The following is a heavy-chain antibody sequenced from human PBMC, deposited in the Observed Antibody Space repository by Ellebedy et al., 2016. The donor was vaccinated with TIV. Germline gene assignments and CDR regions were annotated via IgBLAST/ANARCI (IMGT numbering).Heavy chain of an antibody. D-gene: IGHD2-2*01. J-gene: IGHJ3*02. Sequence: PGGSLRPSCAASGFTLSNSWMHWVRPVPGNGLVWVSRIHSDGSRTTYADSVKGRFTISRDNAKNSLYLQMNSLRDEDTAIYYCVRDDQNAFDIWGQGTVVTVSS. CDR1: GFTLSNSW. CDR2: IHSDGSRT. V-gene: IGHV3-74*01. CDR3: VRDDQNAFDI.